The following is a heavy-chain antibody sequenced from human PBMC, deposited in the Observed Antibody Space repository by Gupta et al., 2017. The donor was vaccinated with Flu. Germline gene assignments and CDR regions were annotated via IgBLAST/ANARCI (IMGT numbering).Heavy chain of an antibody. V-gene: IGHV1-18*01. Sequence: GYTFTSYGISWVRQAPGQGLEWMGWISAYNGNTNYAQKLQGRVTMTTDTSTSTAYMELRSLRSDDTAVYYCARGRAGQWLVHDAFDIGGQGTMVTVSS. CDR3: ARGRAGQWLVHDAFDI. D-gene: IGHD6-19*01. J-gene: IGHJ3*02. CDR1: GYTFTSYG. CDR2: ISAYNGNT.